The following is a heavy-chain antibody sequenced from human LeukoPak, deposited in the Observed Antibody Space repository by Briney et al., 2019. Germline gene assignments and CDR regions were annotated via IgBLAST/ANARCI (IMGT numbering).Heavy chain of an antibody. Sequence: PGGSLRLSCAASGFTFTDYAMRWVRQAPGKGLEWVSSISTSGGMIYYADSVKGRFTISRDNSKNALYLQLSSLRAEDTAVYCATQYRAYYFDNWGQGTLVTVSS. CDR3: ATQYRAYYFDN. D-gene: IGHD1-14*01. CDR2: ISTSGGMI. V-gene: IGHV3-23*01. CDR1: GFTFTDYA. J-gene: IGHJ4*02.